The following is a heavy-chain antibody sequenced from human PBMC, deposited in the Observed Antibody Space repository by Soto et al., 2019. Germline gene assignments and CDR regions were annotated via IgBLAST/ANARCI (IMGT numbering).Heavy chain of an antibody. D-gene: IGHD5-18*01. J-gene: IGHJ3*02. Sequence: SETLSLTCTVSGGSISSGGYYWSWIRQHPGTGLEWIGHISYSGSTYYNTSLKSRVTISVDTSRNQFSLIVNSVTAADTAVYYCARDNLVGHSYGNQIHALDNWGQGTKVT. CDR2: ISYSGST. CDR3: ARDNLVGHSYGNQIHALDN. CDR1: GGSISSGGYY. V-gene: IGHV4-31*03.